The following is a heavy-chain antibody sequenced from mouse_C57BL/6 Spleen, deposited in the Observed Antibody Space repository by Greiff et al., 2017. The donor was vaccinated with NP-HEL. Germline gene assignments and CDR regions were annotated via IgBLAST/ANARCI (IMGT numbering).Heavy chain of an antibody. CDR2: IDPETGGT. CDR1: GYTFTDYE. Sequence: QVQLKESGAELVRPGASVTLSCKASGYTFTDYEMHWVKQTPVHGLEWIGAIDPETGGTAYNQKFKGKAILTADKSSSTAYMELRSLTSEDSAVYYCTRIYSDYWGQGTTLTVSS. V-gene: IGHV1-15*01. D-gene: IGHD1-1*01. J-gene: IGHJ2*01. CDR3: TRIYSDY.